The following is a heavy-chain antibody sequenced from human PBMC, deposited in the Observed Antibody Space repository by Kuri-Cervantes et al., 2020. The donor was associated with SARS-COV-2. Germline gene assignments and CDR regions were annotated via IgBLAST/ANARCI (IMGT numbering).Heavy chain of an antibody. CDR2: IYHSGST. D-gene: IGHD3-22*01. V-gene: IGHV4-38-2*02. J-gene: IGHJ4*02. CDR1: GYSISSGYY. CDR3: ARDPYYDTPVDY. Sequence: ESLKISCAVSGYSISSGYYWGWIRQPPGKGLEWIGSIYHSGSTFYNPSLKSRVTISVDTSKNQFSLKLSSVTAADTAVYYCARDPYYDTPVDYWGRGTLVTVSS.